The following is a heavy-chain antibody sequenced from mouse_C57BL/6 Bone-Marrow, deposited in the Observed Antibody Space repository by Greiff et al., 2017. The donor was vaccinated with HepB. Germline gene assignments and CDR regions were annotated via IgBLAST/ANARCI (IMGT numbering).Heavy chain of an antibody. CDR3: ARHFGGYGFDY. Sequence: DVMLVESGGGLVKPGGSLKLSCAASGFTFSSYTMSWVRQTPEKRLEWVATISGGGGITYYPDSVKGRFTISRDNAKNTLYLQMSSLRSEDTALYYCARHFGGYGFDYWGQGTTLTVSS. CDR1: GFTFSSYT. CDR2: ISGGGGIT. D-gene: IGHD2-2*01. J-gene: IGHJ2*01. V-gene: IGHV5-9*01.